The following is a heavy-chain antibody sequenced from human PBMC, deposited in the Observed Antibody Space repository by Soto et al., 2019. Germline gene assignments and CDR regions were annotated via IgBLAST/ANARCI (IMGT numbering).Heavy chain of an antibody. J-gene: IGHJ4*02. V-gene: IGHV3-48*01. CDR1: EFTFRTYS. CDR3: VGGYEIPI. D-gene: IGHD2-15*01. CDR2: ISSSTATV. Sequence: PGGSLRLSCTASEFTFRTYSMNWVRQAPGKGLEWVAYISSSTATVYYADSVRGRFTISRDNAKNSLYLQMNSLRAEDTAVYYCVGGYEIPIRGRGTLVTVSS.